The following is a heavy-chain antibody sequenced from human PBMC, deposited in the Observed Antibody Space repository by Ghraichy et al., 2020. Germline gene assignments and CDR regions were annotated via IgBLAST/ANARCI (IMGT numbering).Heavy chain of an antibody. Sequence: GESLNISCAASGFTFRTYAMSWVRQAPGKGLEWVSAITDNGGTTYDAESVKGRFTISRDNSKNTLFLQMNSLRGEDTAVYYCAKFARDWPNEYLQHWGQSALITVSS. CDR1: GFTFRTYA. CDR2: ITDNGGTT. CDR3: AKFARDWPNEYLQH. V-gene: IGHV3-23*01. J-gene: IGHJ1*01. D-gene: IGHD3/OR15-3a*01.